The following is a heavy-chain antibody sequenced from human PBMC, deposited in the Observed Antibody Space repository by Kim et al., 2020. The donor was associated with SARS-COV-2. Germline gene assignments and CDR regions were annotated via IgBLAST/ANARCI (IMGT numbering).Heavy chain of an antibody. Sequence: ASVKVSCKASGYTFTSYGISWVRQAPGQGLEWMGWISAYNGNTNYAQKLQGRVTMTTDTSTSTAYMELRSLRSDDTAVYYCARTLIGIAAAGTQSYYFDYWGQGTLVTVSS. CDR1: GYTFTSYG. D-gene: IGHD6-13*01. J-gene: IGHJ4*02. V-gene: IGHV1-18*01. CDR3: ARTLIGIAAAGTQSYYFDY. CDR2: ISAYNGNT.